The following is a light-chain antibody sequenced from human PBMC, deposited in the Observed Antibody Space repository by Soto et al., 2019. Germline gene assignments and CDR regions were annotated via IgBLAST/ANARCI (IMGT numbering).Light chain of an antibody. J-gene: IGKJ4*01. CDR3: MQSLQSPLT. Sequence: DIVMTQSPLSLPVTPGEPASISCRSSQSLLHSNGYNYLDWYLQKPGQSPQLLIYLGSNRSSGVPARFSCSGSGTDFTLKISRVEAEDVRVYYCMQSLQSPLTFGGGTKVEIK. CDR1: QSLLHSNGYNY. V-gene: IGKV2-28*01. CDR2: LGS.